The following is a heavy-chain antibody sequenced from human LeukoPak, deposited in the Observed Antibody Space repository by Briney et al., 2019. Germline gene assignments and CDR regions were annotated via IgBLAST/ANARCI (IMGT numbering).Heavy chain of an antibody. CDR3: ARDHSSVSTYYFDY. Sequence: PGRSLRLSCAASGFTFSSYAMHWVRQAPSKGLEWVAVISYDGTNKYYADSVKGRFTISRDNSKNTLYLQMNSLRAEDTAVYYCARDHSSVSTYYFDYWGQGTLVTVSS. CDR1: GFTFSSYA. V-gene: IGHV3-30-3*01. CDR2: ISYDGTNK. J-gene: IGHJ4*02. D-gene: IGHD3-22*01.